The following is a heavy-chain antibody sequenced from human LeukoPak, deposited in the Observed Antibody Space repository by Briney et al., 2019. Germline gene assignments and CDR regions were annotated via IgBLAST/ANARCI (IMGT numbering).Heavy chain of an antibody. J-gene: IGHJ4*02. D-gene: IGHD5-24*01. Sequence: SETLSLTCTVSGGSISSYYWSWIRQPPGKGLEWIGSIYHSGSTYYNPSLKSRVTISVDTSKNQFSLKLSSVTAADTAVYYCARDKSDGYNYLGDYWGQGTLVTVSS. CDR1: GGSISSYY. CDR3: ARDKSDGYNYLGDY. V-gene: IGHV4-38-2*02. CDR2: IYHSGST.